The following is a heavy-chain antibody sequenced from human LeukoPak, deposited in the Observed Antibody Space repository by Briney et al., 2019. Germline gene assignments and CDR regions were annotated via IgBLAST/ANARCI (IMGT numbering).Heavy chain of an antibody. V-gene: IGHV3-21*01. CDR2: ISSISSYI. J-gene: IGHJ4*02. Sequence: SISSISSYIYYADSGKGRFNISRDNAKNSLYLQMNGLRAEDTAVYYCARRGVYSSTRFIDYWGEGTLVTVSS. D-gene: IGHD4-11*01. CDR3: ARRGVYSSTRFIDY.